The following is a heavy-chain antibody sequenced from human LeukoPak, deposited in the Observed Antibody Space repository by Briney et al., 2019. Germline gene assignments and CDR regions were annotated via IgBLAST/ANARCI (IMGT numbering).Heavy chain of an antibody. CDR3: TSPSALVVYCSGGSCFVPGY. Sequence: GGSLRLSCTASGFTFGDYAMSWFRQAPGKGLEWVGFIRSKAYGGTTEYAASVKGRFTISRDDSKSIAYLQMNSLKTEDTAVYYCTSPSALVVYCSGGSCFVPGYWGQGTLVAVSS. D-gene: IGHD2-15*01. V-gene: IGHV3-49*03. CDR2: IRSKAYGGTT. CDR1: GFTFGDYA. J-gene: IGHJ4*02.